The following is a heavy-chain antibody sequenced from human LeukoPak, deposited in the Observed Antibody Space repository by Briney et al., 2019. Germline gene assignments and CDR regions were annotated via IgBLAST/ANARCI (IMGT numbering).Heavy chain of an antibody. V-gene: IGHV3-7*01. Sequence: PGGSLRLSCAASGSTFSSYWMSWVRQAPGKGLEWVANIKGDGSAKYYVDSVKGRFTITRDNAKSSLFLQMNSLRAEDTAVYYCARLVLSRSWFDDFWGQGTLVTVSS. CDR2: IKGDGSAK. CDR1: GSTFSSYW. J-gene: IGHJ4*02. D-gene: IGHD6-13*01. CDR3: ARLVLSRSWFDDF.